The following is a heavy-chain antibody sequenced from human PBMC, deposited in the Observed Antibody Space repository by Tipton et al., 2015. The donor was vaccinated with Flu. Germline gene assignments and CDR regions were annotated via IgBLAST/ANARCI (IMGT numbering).Heavy chain of an antibody. Sequence: SLRLSCAASGFTFSSYWMHWVRQAPGKGLEWVANIKQDGSENYYVDSVKGRFTISRDNTKNSLYLQMNSLRAEDTAVYYCWRALGGAAALWGQGTMVTVSS. V-gene: IGHV3-7*03. CDR3: WRALGGAAAL. D-gene: IGHD6-13*01. CDR2: IKQDGSEN. J-gene: IGHJ3*01. CDR1: GFTFSSYW.